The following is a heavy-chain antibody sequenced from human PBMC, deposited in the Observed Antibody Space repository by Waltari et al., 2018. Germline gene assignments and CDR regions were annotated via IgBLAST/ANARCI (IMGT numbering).Heavy chain of an antibody. CDR3: ARDRGRGLYLDS. J-gene: IGHJ4*02. Sequence: QLQLHESGPGLVKPSGTLSLTCAVSGDSMTTSDCWSWVRQSPGKGLAWIGQVRGDGRTNYSPSVASRVTISLDTSTNQYSLRVTSATAADTAVYYCARDRGRGLYLDSWGQGILVTVSS. CDR2: VRGDGRT. D-gene: IGHD2-15*01. V-gene: IGHV4-4*02. CDR1: GDSMTTSDC.